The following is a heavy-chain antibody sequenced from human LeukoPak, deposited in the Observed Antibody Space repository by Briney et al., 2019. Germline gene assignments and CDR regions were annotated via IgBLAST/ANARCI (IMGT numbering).Heavy chain of an antibody. Sequence: ASVKVSCKASGYTFTCYGISWVRQAPGQGLEWMGWISAYNGNTNYAQKLQGRVTMTTDTSTSTAYMELRSLRSDDTAVYYCARGGYDFWSGYTTFDPWGQGTLVTVSS. D-gene: IGHD3-3*01. V-gene: IGHV1-18*01. CDR3: ARGGYDFWSGYTTFDP. CDR2: ISAYNGNT. J-gene: IGHJ5*02. CDR1: GYTFTCYG.